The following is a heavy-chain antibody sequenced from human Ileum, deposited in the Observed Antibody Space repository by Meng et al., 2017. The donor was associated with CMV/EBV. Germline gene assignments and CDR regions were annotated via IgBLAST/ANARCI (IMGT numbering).Heavy chain of an antibody. CDR2: ISNDGSST. CDR1: GFTFSSYW. Sequence: GESLKISCAASGFTFSSYWMHWVRQAPGKGLVWVSRISNDGSSTSYADSVKGRFIISRDIAKNTLYLQMHSLRAEDTAVYYCVRNGYCTSATCYGAFDIWGQGTMVTVSS. V-gene: IGHV3-74*01. CDR3: VRNGYCTSATCYGAFDI. J-gene: IGHJ3*02. D-gene: IGHD2-2*01.